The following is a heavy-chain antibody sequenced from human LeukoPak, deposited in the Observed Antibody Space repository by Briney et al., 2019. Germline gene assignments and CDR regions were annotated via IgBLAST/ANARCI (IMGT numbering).Heavy chain of an antibody. D-gene: IGHD2-2*01. CDR1: GFTFSSYS. CDR2: ISSSSSYI. V-gene: IGHV3-21*01. Sequence: NPGGSLRLSCAASGFTFSSYSMNWVRQAPGKGLEWVSSISSSSSYIYYADSVKGRFTISRDNAKNSLYLQMNSLRAEDTAVYYCATEVYQLLPPDYWGQGTLVTVSS. J-gene: IGHJ4*02. CDR3: ATEVYQLLPPDY.